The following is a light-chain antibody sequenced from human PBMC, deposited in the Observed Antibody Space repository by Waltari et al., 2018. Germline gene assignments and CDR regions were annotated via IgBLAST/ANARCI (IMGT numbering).Light chain of an antibody. J-gene: IGKJ1*01. CDR3: QQSGKWT. CDR1: QSIGSY. V-gene: IGKV3-11*01. Sequence: EIVLTQSPATLSLSPGERATLFCRASQSIGSYLAWFKQKSGQAPRLVVYDASTRATGIPARFSGSGSGTDFTLTISSVEPEDFAVYYCQQSGKWTFGQGTKVEIK. CDR2: DAS.